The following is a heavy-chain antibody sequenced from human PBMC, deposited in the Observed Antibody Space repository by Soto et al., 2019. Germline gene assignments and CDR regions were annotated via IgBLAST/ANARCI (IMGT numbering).Heavy chain of an antibody. V-gene: IGHV1-69*04. J-gene: IGHJ6*03. Sequence: ASVKVSCKASGGTFSSYTISWVRQAPGQGLEWMGRIIPILGIANYAQKFQGRVTITADKSTSTAYMELSSLRSEDTAVYYCAREVVVVVAATDYYYYYMDVWGKGTTVTVSS. CDR2: IIPILGIA. CDR1: GGTFSSYT. CDR3: AREVVVVVAATDYYYYYMDV. D-gene: IGHD2-15*01.